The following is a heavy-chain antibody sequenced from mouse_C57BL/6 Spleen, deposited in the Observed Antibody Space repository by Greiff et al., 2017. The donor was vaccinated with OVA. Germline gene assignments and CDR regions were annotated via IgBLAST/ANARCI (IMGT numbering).Heavy chain of an antibody. CDR2: INPSNGGT. J-gene: IGHJ3*01. CDR1: GYTFTSYW. Sequence: QVQLKQPGTELVKPGASVKLSCKASGYTFTSYWMHWVKQRPGQGLEWIGNINPSNGGTNYNEKFKSKATLTVDKSSSTAYMQLSSLTSEDSAVYYCAREGVVLTAFAYWGQGTLVTVSA. V-gene: IGHV1-53*01. D-gene: IGHD3-2*01. CDR3: AREGVVLTAFAY.